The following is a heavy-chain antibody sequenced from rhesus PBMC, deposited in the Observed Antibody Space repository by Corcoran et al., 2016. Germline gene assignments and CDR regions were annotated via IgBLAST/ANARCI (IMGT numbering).Heavy chain of an antibody. Sequence: QLQLQESGPGLVKPSETLSVTCAVSGGSISSSSWSWIRQAPGKGLAWIGYIYGSGTSTNYNPPLKSPVTLSVDTSKNQLSLKLSSVTAADTAVYYCASGSWEYCTGSGCYVPYYFDYWGQGVLVTVSS. CDR2: IYGSGTST. D-gene: IGHD2-21*01. J-gene: IGHJ4*01. CDR1: GGSISSSS. CDR3: ASGSWEYCTGSGCYVPYYFDY. V-gene: IGHV4-169*02.